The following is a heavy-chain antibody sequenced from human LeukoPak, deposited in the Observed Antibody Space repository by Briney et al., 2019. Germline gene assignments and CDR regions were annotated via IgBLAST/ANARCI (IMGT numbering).Heavy chain of an antibody. CDR3: ACLRTDFDY. CDR1: GFTFSSYE. J-gene: IGHJ4*02. V-gene: IGHV3-48*03. D-gene: IGHD3-16*01. Sequence: GGSLRLSCAASGFTFSSYEMNWVRQAPGKGLEWVSYISSSGSTIYYADSVKGRFTISRDNAKNSLYLQMNSLRAEDTAVYYCACLRTDFDYWGQGTLVTVSS. CDR2: ISSSGSTI.